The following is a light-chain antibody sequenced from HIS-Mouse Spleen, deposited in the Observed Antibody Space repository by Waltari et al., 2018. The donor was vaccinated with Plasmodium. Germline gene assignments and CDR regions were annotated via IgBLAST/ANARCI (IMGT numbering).Light chain of an antibody. CDR1: SHHVGTFNL. CDR3: CSYAGSRMV. V-gene: IGLV2-23*01. CDR2: EGS. J-gene: IGLJ2*01. Sequence: QSALTQPASVSGSPGQSNTIPCTGTSHHVGTFNLVSWYQQHPGKAPKLMIYEGSKRPSGVSNRFSGSKSGNTASLTISGLQAEDEADYYCCSYAGSRMVFGGGTKLTVL.